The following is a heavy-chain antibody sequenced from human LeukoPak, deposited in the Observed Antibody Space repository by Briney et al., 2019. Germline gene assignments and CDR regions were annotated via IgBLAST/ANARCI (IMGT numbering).Heavy chain of an antibody. D-gene: IGHD3-22*01. V-gene: IGHV3-7*04. J-gene: IGHJ4*02. CDR3: ARGDMIVVVIALDY. Sequence: PGGSLRLSCAASGFTFSSYWMSWVRQAPGKGLEWVANIKQDGSGKYYVDSVKGRFTISRDNAKNSLYLQMNSLRAEDTAVYYCARGDMIVVVIALDYWGQGTLVTVSS. CDR1: GFTFSSYW. CDR2: IKQDGSGK.